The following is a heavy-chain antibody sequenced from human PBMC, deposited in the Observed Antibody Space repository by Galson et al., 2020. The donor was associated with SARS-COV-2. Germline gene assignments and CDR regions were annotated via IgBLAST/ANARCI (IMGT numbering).Heavy chain of an antibody. Sequence: ETSETLSLTCTVSRGSISGHYWSWIRQPPGKGLEWIGYISDTGSTNYNPSLQSRVTISLDTPKNQFSLKVDSVTAADTAVYYCAKLVEGRRSYEDYWGQGTLVTVSS. CDR3: AKLVEGRRSYEDY. CDR1: RGSISGHY. CDR2: ISDTGST. J-gene: IGHJ4*02. V-gene: IGHV4-59*08. D-gene: IGHD1-26*01.